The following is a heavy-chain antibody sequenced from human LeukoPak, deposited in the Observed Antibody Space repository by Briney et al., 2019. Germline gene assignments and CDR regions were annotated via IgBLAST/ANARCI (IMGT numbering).Heavy chain of an antibody. CDR2: IYHSGST. CDR3: ARDCIAAAATGAFDI. V-gene: IGHV4-4*02. CDR1: GGSISSSNW. D-gene: IGHD6-13*01. J-gene: IGHJ3*02. Sequence: SGTLSLTCAVSGGSISSSNWWSWARQPPGKGLEWIGEIYHSGSTNYNPSLKSRVTISVDKSKNQFSLKLSSVTAADTAVYYCARDCIAAAATGAFDIWGQGTMVTVSS.